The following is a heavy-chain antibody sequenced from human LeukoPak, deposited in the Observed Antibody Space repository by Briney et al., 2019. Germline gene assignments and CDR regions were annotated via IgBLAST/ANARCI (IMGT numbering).Heavy chain of an antibody. Sequence: SETLSLTCSVFADSMNNYYWTWIRQPPGKGLEWVGNMHPGGTTKFHPSLEGRVTMSIDTTNKQFSLRLRSVTAADTATYYCAKTGSLFGRFLDHWGPGALVIVSS. CDR3: AKTGSLFGRFLDH. D-gene: IGHD3-10*02. J-gene: IGHJ4*02. CDR2: MHPGGTT. V-gene: IGHV4-59*01. CDR1: ADSMNNYY.